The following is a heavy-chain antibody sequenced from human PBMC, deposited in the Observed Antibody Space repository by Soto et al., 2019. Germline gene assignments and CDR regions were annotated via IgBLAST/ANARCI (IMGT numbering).Heavy chain of an antibody. Sequence: GGSLRLSCAASGFTFSSYGMHWVRQAPGKGLEWVAVISYDGSNKYYADPVKGRFTISRDNSKNTLYLQMNSLRAEDTAVYYCAKDRGSYGSGRIDYWGQGTLVTVSS. CDR3: AKDRGSYGSGRIDY. CDR2: ISYDGSNK. V-gene: IGHV3-30*18. D-gene: IGHD3-10*01. CDR1: GFTFSSYG. J-gene: IGHJ4*02.